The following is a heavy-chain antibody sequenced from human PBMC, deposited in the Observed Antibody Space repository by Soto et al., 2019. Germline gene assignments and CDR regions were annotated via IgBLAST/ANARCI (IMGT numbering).Heavy chain of an antibody. CDR2: IRQDSNDK. CDR3: ARGITLDS. Sequence: EVQLVESGGGLVQPGGSLRLSCEVSGFIFSSYWMSWVRQAPGKGPEWVANIRQDSNDKNYVDSVKGRFIISRDNVKSSLYLQMNNLRSEDTAVYYCARGITLDSWGQGTLVTVPS. V-gene: IGHV3-7*04. CDR1: GFIFSSYW. D-gene: IGHD1-20*01. J-gene: IGHJ4*02.